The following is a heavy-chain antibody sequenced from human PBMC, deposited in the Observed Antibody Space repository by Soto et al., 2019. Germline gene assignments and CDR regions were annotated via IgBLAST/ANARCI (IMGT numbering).Heavy chain of an antibody. J-gene: IGHJ4*02. CDR1: GFTFSNAW. CDR3: TTCGVHYGDYGEYYFYY. Sequence: EVQLVESGGGLVKPGGSLRLSGAASGFTFSNAWMKWVRQAPGKGLEWVGRIKSKTDGGTPDYAAPVKGRFTISRDDSKNTLYLQMNSLNTEDTAVYSGTTCGVHYGDYGEYYFYYWGQGTLVTVSS. V-gene: IGHV3-15*07. CDR2: IKSKTDGGTP. D-gene: IGHD4-17*01.